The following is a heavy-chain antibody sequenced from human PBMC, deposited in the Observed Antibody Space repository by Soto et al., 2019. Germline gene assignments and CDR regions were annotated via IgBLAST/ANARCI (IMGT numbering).Heavy chain of an antibody. CDR3: ASGPYFEILTGYFDP. CDR2: ISSSSTSV. D-gene: IGHD3-9*01. J-gene: IGHJ5*02. CDR1: GFTFSSYT. V-gene: IGHV3-21*01. Sequence: EVRLVESGGGLVKPGGSLRLSCAASGFTFSSYTMNWVRQAPGKGLECVSSISSSSTSVYYADSVKGRFTISRDNAKNSLYLQMNSLRAEDTAVYYCASGPYFEILTGYFDPWGQGTLVTVS.